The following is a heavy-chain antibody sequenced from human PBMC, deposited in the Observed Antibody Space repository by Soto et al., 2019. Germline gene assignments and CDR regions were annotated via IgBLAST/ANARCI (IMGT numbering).Heavy chain of an antibody. CDR1: GGTFSSYA. D-gene: IGHD3-22*01. CDR3: ARESNHDSSGLVDYWYFDL. V-gene: IGHV1-69*01. CDR2: IIPIFGTA. Sequence: QVQLVQSGAEVKKPGSSVKVSCKASGGTFSSYAISWVRQAPGQGLEWMGGIIPIFGTANYAQKFQGRVTITADESTSTAYMELSSLRSEDTAVYYCARESNHDSSGLVDYWYFDLWGRGTLVTVSS. J-gene: IGHJ2*01.